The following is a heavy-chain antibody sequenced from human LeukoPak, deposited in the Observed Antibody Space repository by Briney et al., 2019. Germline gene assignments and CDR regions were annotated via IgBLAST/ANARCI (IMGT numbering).Heavy chain of an antibody. CDR3: AIAAYCSGSSCNYYYYYGMDV. V-gene: IGHV4-34*01. CDR1: GGSLSGYY. CDR2: INHSGST. J-gene: IGHJ6*02. Sequence: SETLSLTCAVYGGSLSGYYWSWIRQPPGKGLEWIGEINHSGSTNYNPSLKSRVTISVDTSKNQFSLKLSSVTAADTAVRYCAIAAYCSGSSCNYYYYYGMDVWGQGTTVTVSS. D-gene: IGHD2-15*01.